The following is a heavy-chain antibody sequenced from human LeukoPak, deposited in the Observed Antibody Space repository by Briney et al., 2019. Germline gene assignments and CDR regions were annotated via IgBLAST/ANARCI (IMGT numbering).Heavy chain of an antibody. CDR1: GFTFSNHF. Sequence: PGGSLSLSCAVHGFTFSNHFLDWVRQAPGKGLGWVGRSRNKAKSYTTEYAASVKGRFTISRDDSKNSLYLQMNSLKTEDTAVYYCVRVGSVAGSDYLDYWGQGTLVTVSS. CDR2: SRNKAKSYTT. V-gene: IGHV3-72*01. CDR3: VRVGSVAGSDYLDY. D-gene: IGHD6-19*01. J-gene: IGHJ4*02.